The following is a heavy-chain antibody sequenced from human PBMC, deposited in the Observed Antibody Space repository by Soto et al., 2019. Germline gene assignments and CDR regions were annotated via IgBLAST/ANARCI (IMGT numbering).Heavy chain of an antibody. CDR3: ARGPSSSWYDYYYGMGV. J-gene: IGHJ6*02. V-gene: IGHV5-51*01. D-gene: IGHD6-13*01. Sequence: GESLKISCKGSGYSFTSYWIGWVRQMPGKGLEWMGIIYPGDSDTRYSPSFQGQVTISADKSISTAYLQWSSLKASDTAMYYCARGPSSSWYDYYYGMGVWGQGTTVTVSS. CDR2: IYPGDSDT. CDR1: GYSFTSYW.